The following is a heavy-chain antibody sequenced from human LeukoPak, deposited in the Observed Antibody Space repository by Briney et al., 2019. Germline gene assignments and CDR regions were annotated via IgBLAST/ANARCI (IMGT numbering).Heavy chain of an antibody. Sequence: GGSLRLSCAASGFTFSSFGMNWVRQAPGKGLEWVSCISSSSNYIYYADSVKGRFTISRENAKNSLYLQMNSLRAEDTAVYYCARELLTYSNHKLGHYMDVWGTGTTVTVSS. CDR1: GFTFSSFG. CDR2: ISSSSNYI. D-gene: IGHD4-11*01. J-gene: IGHJ6*03. CDR3: ARELLTYSNHKLGHYMDV. V-gene: IGHV3-21*01.